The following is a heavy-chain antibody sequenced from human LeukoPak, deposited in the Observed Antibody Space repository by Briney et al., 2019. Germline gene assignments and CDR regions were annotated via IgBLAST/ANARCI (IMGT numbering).Heavy chain of an antibody. J-gene: IGHJ4*02. CDR3: ARDGSAWSRDY. CDR2: IKQDGSEK. D-gene: IGHD6-19*01. CDR1: GFTFSSYT. Sequence: GGSLRLSCAASGFTFSSYTMNWVRQAPGKGLEWVANIKQDGSEKYYVDSVKGRFTISRDNAKNSVYLQMNSLRVEDTALYYCARDGSAWSRDYWGQGTLVTVSS. V-gene: IGHV3-7*01.